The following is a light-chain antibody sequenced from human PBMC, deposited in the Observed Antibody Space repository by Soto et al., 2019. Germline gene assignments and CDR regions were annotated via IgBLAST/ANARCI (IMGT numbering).Light chain of an antibody. CDR1: QNVSSNL. CDR2: GAS. J-gene: IGKJ1*01. V-gene: IGKV3-20*01. Sequence: TVLTQSPGTLSLSPGERATLSCRASQNVSSNLLVWYQQHPGQAPRLLIYGASSRATGIPDRFSGRWSGKDFSLPIRRLELVYLAVYYYQKYVNLWTFGQGTKVEI. CDR3: QKYVNLWT.